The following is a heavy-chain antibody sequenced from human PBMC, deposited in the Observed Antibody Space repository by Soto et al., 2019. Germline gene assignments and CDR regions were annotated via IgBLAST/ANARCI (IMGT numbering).Heavy chain of an antibody. J-gene: IGHJ3*02. D-gene: IGHD6-19*01. CDR3: ARDGRVGSGWYPAFDI. Sequence: GGSLSLSCAASGFTFSSYAMHWVRQAPGKGLEWVAVISYDGSNKYYADSVKGRFTISRDNSKNTLYLQMNSLRAEDTAVYYCARDGRVGSGWYPAFDIWGQGTMVTVSS. CDR1: GFTFSSYA. CDR2: ISYDGSNK. V-gene: IGHV3-30-3*01.